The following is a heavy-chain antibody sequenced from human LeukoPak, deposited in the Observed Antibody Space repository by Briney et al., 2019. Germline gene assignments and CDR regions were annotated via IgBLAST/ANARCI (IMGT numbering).Heavy chain of an antibody. J-gene: IGHJ4*02. D-gene: IGHD3-3*01. CDR3: ARDVYYDFWSGYDGFDY. Sequence: GGSLRLSCTASGFTFGDYAMSWVRQAPGKGLEWVGFIRSKAYGGTTEYAASVKGRFTISRDDSKSTAYLQMNSLKTEDTAVYYCARDVYYDFWSGYDGFDYWGQGTLVTVSS. V-gene: IGHV3-49*04. CDR2: IRSKAYGGTT. CDR1: GFTFGDYA.